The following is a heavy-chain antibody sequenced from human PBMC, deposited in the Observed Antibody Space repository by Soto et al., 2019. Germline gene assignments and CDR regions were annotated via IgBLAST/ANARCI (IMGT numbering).Heavy chain of an antibody. V-gene: IGHV3-30*19. CDR3: ARDQVYEWNDNFYYGMDV. CDR1: GFTFSRFG. J-gene: IGHJ6*02. Sequence: QVQLVESGGGVVQPGRSLRLSCAPSGFTFSRFGMHWVRQAPGKGLEWVALISYDGSNKYYADSVQGRFTISRDNSRSTLYLQLSSLRAADTAVYYCARDQVYEWNDNFYYGMDVWGQGNTVTVSS. D-gene: IGHD1-20*01. CDR2: ISYDGSNK.